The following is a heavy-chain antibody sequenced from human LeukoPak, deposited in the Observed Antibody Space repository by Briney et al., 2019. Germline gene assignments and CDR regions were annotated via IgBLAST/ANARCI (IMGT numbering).Heavy chain of an antibody. CDR1: GASVSSGSYY. CDR3: AREHKDYDGDGYYYGY. D-gene: IGHD3-22*01. CDR2: AYYTGST. Sequence: KPSETLSLTCSVSGASVSSGSYYWSWIRQPPGKGLEWIGYAYYTGSTNYNPSLKSRVTMSVDTSKNQFSLRLSSVTAADTAVYYCAREHKDYDGDGYYYGYWGQGTLVTVSS. V-gene: IGHV4-61*01. J-gene: IGHJ4*02.